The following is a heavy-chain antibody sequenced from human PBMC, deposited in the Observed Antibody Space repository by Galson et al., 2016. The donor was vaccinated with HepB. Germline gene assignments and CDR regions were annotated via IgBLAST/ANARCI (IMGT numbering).Heavy chain of an antibody. J-gene: IGHJ6*03. Sequence: CAISGDRVSSNNAGWNWIRQSPPRGLEWLGKTYYWSKRYNDYSVSLKGRITITSDTAKNHFSLHLNSVTPEDTAAYYCAREPPGVPPTYYYYMDVWGEGTTVTVSS. CDR3: AREPPGVPPTYYYYMDV. D-gene: IGHD2-2*01. CDR1: GDRVSSNNAG. V-gene: IGHV6-1*01. CDR2: TYYWSKRYN.